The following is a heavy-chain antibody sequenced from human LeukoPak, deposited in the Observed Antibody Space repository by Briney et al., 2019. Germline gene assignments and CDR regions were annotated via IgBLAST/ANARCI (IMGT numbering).Heavy chain of an antibody. J-gene: IGHJ6*03. CDR1: GFTFSSYS. V-gene: IGHV3-48*04. Sequence: GGSLRLSCAASGFTFSSYSMNWVRQAPGKGLEWVSYISSSGSTIYYADSVKGRFTISRDNAKNSLYLQMNSLRAEDTAVYYCARCIAVAGSYYYYMDVWGKGTTVTISS. D-gene: IGHD6-19*01. CDR3: ARCIAVAGSYYYYMDV. CDR2: ISSSGSTI.